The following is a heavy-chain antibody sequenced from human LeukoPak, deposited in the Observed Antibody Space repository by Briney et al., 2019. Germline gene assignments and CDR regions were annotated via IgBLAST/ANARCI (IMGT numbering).Heavy chain of an antibody. CDR3: TTEPQSWVTNFDY. Sequence: ETLSLTCTVSGGSISSYYWSWIRQPPGKGLEWIGYIYYSGSTNYNPSLKSRVTISVDTSKNQFSLKLSSVTAADTAVYYCTTEPQSWVTNFDYWGQGTLVTVSS. D-gene: IGHD3-10*01. J-gene: IGHJ4*02. V-gene: IGHV4-59*01. CDR2: IYYSGST. CDR1: GGSISSYY.